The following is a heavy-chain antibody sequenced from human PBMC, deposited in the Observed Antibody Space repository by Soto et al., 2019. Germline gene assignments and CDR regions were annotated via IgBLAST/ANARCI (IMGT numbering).Heavy chain of an antibody. Sequence: EVQLAESGGGVARPGGSRRLSCAASGIAFGDYGMTWVRRVPGKGLEWVAGISWNGGNTGYADFAKGRFTISRDNSKKSLLLEMNSLRVEDTAFYYCARGEYTSRRGFDVWGQGTPVTVSS. CDR2: ISWNGGNT. V-gene: IGHV3-20*04. CDR1: GIAFGDYG. D-gene: IGHD6-6*01. J-gene: IGHJ6*02. CDR3: ARGEYTSRRGFDV.